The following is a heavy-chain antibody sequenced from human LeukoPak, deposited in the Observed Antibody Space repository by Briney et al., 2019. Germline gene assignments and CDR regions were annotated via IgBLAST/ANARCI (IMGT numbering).Heavy chain of an antibody. J-gene: IGHJ4*02. CDR2: IKQGGSQK. D-gene: IGHD4-17*01. CDR1: GFSFGSHW. CDR3: ARGPNFGDYVDFLDS. V-gene: IGHV3-7*01. Sequence: PGGSLRLSCAASGFSFGSHWMTWVRLAPGKGREWVANIKQGGSQKYYVDSVKGRFTISRDDAKSTLFLQMNNVRAEDSALYYCARGPNFGDYVDFLDSWGQGTLVTVSS.